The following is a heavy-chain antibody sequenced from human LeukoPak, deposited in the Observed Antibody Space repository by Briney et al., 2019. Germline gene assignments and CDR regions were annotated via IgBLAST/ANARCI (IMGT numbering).Heavy chain of an antibody. J-gene: IGHJ5*02. D-gene: IGHD4-17*01. CDR1: GYTFTGYY. CDR2: IYSNSGGT. Sequence: GASVTVSCKASGYTFTGYYMHWVRQAPGQGLEWMGWIYSNSGGTNYAQKFQGRVTMTRDTSISTAYMELSRLRSDDTAVYYCARPGERDYGDYAWFDPWGQGTLVTVSS. V-gene: IGHV1-2*02. CDR3: ARPGERDYGDYAWFDP.